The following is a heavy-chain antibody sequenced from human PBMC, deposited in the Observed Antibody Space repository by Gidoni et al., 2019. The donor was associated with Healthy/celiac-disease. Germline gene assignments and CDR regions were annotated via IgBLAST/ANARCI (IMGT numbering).Heavy chain of an antibody. CDR2: ISYDGSNK. D-gene: IGHD6-13*01. CDR1: GFTFSSYA. J-gene: IGHJ6*02. V-gene: IGHV3-30-3*01. Sequence: QVQLVESGGGVVQPGRSLRLSCAASGFTFSSYAMHWVRQAPGKGLEWVAVISYDGSNKYYADSVKGRFTISRDNSKNTLYLQMNSLRAEDTAVYYCARDRPQLGQYGMDVWGQGTTVTVSS. CDR3: ARDRPQLGQYGMDV.